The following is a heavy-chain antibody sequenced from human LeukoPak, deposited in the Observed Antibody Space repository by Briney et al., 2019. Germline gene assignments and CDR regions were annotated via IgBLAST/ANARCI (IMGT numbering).Heavy chain of an antibody. CDR1: GYSFTSYY. D-gene: IGHD2-15*01. J-gene: IGHJ4*02. CDR3: ARDGRAALIDY. Sequence: ASVKVSCKASGYSFTSYYIHWVRQAPGQGLEWMGRINPSSGGTNYAQKFQGRVTMTRDTSITTAYMGLSSLRSDDTAVYYCARDGRAALIDYWGQGTLVTVSS. CDR2: INPSSGGT. V-gene: IGHV1-2*06.